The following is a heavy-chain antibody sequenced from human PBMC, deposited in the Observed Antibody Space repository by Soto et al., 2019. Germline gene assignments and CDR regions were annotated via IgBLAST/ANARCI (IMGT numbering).Heavy chain of an antibody. CDR2: IKQDGSEK. CDR3: ARERAARPVYYYYYMDV. V-gene: IGHV3-7*01. D-gene: IGHD6-6*01. Sequence: GSLRLSCAASGFTFSSYWMSWVRQAPGKGLEWVANIKQDGSEKYYVDSVKGRFTISRDNAKNSLYLQMNSLRAEDTAVYYCARERAARPVYYYYYMDVWGKGTTVTVSS. CDR1: GFTFSSYW. J-gene: IGHJ6*03.